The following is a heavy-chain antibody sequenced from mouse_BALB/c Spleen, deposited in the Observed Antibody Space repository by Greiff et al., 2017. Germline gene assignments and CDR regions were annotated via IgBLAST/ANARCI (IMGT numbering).Heavy chain of an antibody. CDR2: IWGDGST. V-gene: IGHV2-6-7*02. Sequence: VQLQESGPGLVAPSQSLSITCTVSGFSLTGYGVNWVRQPPGKGLEWLGMIWGDGSTDYNSALKSRLSISKDNSKSQVFLKMNSLQTDDTARYYCARDPHYYYGSSYDYAMDYWGQGTSVTVSS. J-gene: IGHJ4*01. D-gene: IGHD1-1*01. CDR1: GFSLTGYG. CDR3: ARDPHYYYGSSYDYAMDY.